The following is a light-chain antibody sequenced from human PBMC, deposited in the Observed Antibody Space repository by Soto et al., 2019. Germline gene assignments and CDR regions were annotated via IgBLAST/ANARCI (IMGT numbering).Light chain of an antibody. J-gene: IGKJ1*01. V-gene: IGKV1-5*01. CDR1: QSISSW. CDR3: QQYNSFSRT. Sequence: DIQMTQSPSALSASVGDRATITCRASQSISSWLAWYQQKPGRAPKLLIYDAPTLESGVPSRFSGSGSGTEFTLTINSLQTDDFAIYYCQQYNSFSRTFGQGTKVDIK. CDR2: DAP.